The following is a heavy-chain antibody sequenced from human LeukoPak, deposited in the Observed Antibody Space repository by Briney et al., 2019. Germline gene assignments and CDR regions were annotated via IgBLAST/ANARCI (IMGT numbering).Heavy chain of an antibody. CDR3: ARALGYCSSTSCYPDDY. J-gene: IGHJ4*02. CDR1: GGTFSSYA. Sequence: SVKVSCKASGGTFSSYAISWVRQAPGQGLEWMGGIIPIFGIANYAQKFQGRVTITADESTSTAYMELSSLRSEDTAVYYCARALGYCSSTSCYPDDYWGQGTLVTASS. CDR2: IIPIFGIA. D-gene: IGHD2-2*01. V-gene: IGHV1-69*01.